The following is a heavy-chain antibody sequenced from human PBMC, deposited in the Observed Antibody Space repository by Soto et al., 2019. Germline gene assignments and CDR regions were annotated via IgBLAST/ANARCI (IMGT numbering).Heavy chain of an antibody. J-gene: IGHJ6*03. D-gene: IGHD6-6*01. CDR3: ARGGIAARRSYYYYYYMDV. CDR2: IWYDGSNK. Sequence: GGSLRLSCAASGFTFSSYGMHWVRQAPGKGLEWVAVIWYDGSNKYYADSVKGRFTISRDNSKNTLYLQMNSLRAEDTAVYYCARGGIAARRSYYYYYYMDVWGKGTTVTVSS. V-gene: IGHV3-33*01. CDR1: GFTFSSYG.